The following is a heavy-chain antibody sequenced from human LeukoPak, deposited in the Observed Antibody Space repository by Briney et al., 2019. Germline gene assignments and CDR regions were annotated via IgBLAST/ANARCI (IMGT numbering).Heavy chain of an antibody. CDR3: AREGATAGSGYYFDY. D-gene: IGHD6-13*01. Sequence: PGGSLRLSCAASGFTFSTYSMNWIRQAPGKGLEWVSAMSDTGTYIYYADSVQGRFTISRDNTKKSLYLQMNSLRAEDTAVYYCAREGATAGSGYYFDYWGQGSLVTVSS. V-gene: IGHV3-21*01. CDR1: GFTFSTYS. CDR2: MSDTGTYI. J-gene: IGHJ4*02.